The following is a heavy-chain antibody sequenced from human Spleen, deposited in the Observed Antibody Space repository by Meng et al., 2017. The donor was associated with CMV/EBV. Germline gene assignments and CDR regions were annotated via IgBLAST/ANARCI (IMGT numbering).Heavy chain of an antibody. V-gene: IGHV3-15*01. CDR3: THCCDFYETVGR. D-gene: IGHD2/OR15-2a*01. J-gene: IGHJ4*02. Sequence: VEVGESGRVQVKAGGSLTLSCAVSGLTFTDARMTWVRQAPGKGLEWVGRIKSKGSGETTDYSAPVKGRFTISRDDSKNTVYLQMNGLKIEDTAVYFCTHCCDFYETVGRWGQGTLVTVSS. CDR2: IKSKGSGETT. CDR1: GLTFTDAR.